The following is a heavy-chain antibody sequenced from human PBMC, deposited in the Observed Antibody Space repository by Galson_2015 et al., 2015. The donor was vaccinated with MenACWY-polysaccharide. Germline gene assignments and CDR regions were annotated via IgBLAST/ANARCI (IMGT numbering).Heavy chain of an antibody. J-gene: IGHJ4*02. CDR3: ARENVESGVYYFDY. CDR2: MNIDGSRT. CDR1: GFIFRSYW. Sequence: SLRLSCAASGFIFRSYWMHWVRQAPGKGLVWVSRMNIDGSRTTYAESLKGRFTTSRDNAENTLFLQMNSLRAEDTAVYYCARENVESGVYYFDYWGRGTLVTVSS. V-gene: IGHV3-74*01. D-gene: IGHD2-8*01.